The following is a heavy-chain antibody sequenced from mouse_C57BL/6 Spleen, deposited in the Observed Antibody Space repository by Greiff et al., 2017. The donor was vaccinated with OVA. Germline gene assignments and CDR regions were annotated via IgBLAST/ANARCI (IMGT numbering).Heavy chain of an antibody. CDR1: GYTFTDYN. CDR3: ARVYGSSPYWYFDV. V-gene: IGHV1-22*01. CDR2: INPNNGGT. J-gene: IGHJ1*03. D-gene: IGHD1-1*01. Sequence: EVQLQQSGPELVKPGASVKMSCKASGYTFTDYNMHWVKQSHGKSLEWIGYINPNNGGTSYNQKFKGKATLTVNKSSSTAYMELRSLTSEDSAVYYCARVYGSSPYWYFDVWGTGTTVTVSS.